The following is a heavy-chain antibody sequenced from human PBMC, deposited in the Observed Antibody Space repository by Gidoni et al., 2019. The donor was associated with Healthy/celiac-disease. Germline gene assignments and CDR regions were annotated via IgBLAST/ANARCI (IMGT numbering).Heavy chain of an antibody. CDR3: ARARVTTYYYYYMDV. V-gene: IGHV3-33*01. D-gene: IGHD4-4*01. J-gene: IGHJ6*03. CDR1: GFTFSSYG. Sequence: GSGGGVVQPGRSLRLSCAASGFTFSSYGMHWVRQAPGKGLEWVAVIWYDGSNKYYADSVKGRFTISRDNSKNTLYLQMNSLRAEDTAVYYCARARVTTYYYYYMDVWGKGTTVTVSS. CDR2: IWYDGSNK.